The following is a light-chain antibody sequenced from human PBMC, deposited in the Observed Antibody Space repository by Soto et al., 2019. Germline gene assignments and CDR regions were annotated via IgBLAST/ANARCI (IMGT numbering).Light chain of an antibody. Sequence: DTQMTQSPSTLSASVGDRVTITCRASQFIGNYLAWYQQKPGRAPNLLIYKASSLESGVPLRFSGSGSGTEFTLTISGLQPDDFATYYCQQYNNYFGQGTKLEIK. J-gene: IGKJ2*01. V-gene: IGKV1-5*03. CDR3: QQYNNY. CDR1: QFIGNY. CDR2: KAS.